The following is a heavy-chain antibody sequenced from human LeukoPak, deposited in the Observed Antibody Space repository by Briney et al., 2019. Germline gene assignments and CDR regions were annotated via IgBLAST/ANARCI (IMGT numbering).Heavy chain of an antibody. CDR3: ARTRYCSGGSCYSPYYYYYGMDV. CDR1: GFTFSSYA. V-gene: IGHV3-30-3*01. CDR2: ISYDGSNK. Sequence: GGSLRLSCAASGFTFSSYAMHWVRQAPGKGLGWVAVISYDGSNKYYADSVKGRFTISRGNSKNTLYLQMNSLRAEDTAVYYCARTRYCSGGSCYSPYYYYYGMDVWGQGTTVTVSS. J-gene: IGHJ6*02. D-gene: IGHD2-15*01.